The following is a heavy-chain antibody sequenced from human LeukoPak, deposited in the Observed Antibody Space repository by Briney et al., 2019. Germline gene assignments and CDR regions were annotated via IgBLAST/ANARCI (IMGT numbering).Heavy chain of an antibody. J-gene: IGHJ4*02. Sequence: GESLKISCKGSGYSFTSYWIGWVRQMPGKGLEWMGIIYPGDSDTRYSPSFQGQVTISADKSISTAYLQWSGLKASDTAMYYCARHRGIAAAGIDYWGQGTLVTVSS. V-gene: IGHV5-51*01. D-gene: IGHD6-13*01. CDR2: IYPGDSDT. CDR1: GYSFTSYW. CDR3: ARHRGIAAAGIDY.